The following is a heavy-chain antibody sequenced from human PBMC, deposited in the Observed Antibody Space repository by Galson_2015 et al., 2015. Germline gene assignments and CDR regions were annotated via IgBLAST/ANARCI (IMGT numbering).Heavy chain of an antibody. CDR1: GFTVGSNY. CDR3: AREAPGGGYCTTTFCSWAVDC. Sequence: SLRLSCAASGFTVGSNYMSWVRQAPGKGLEWVSIIYSGGRTYNADSVKGRFTISRDNSKNTLYLQMNGLRAEDTAVYYCAREAPGGGYCTTTFCSWAVDCWGQGTLVTVSS. J-gene: IGHJ4*02. D-gene: IGHD2-8*01. CDR2: IYSGGRT. V-gene: IGHV3-53*01.